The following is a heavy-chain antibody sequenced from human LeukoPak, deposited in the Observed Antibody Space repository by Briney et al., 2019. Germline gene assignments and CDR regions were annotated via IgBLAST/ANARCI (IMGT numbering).Heavy chain of an antibody. J-gene: IGHJ5*02. CDR2: TYYRSKWYN. Sequence: SQTLSLTCAISGDTVSRNSAACNWIRQSPSRGLEWLGRTYYRSKWYNDYAVSVKSRITINPDTSKHQFSLQLNSVTPEDTAVYYCAIGYNWFDPWGQGTLVTVSS. CDR1: GDTVSRNSAA. V-gene: IGHV6-1*01. CDR3: AIGYNWFDP. D-gene: IGHD3-10*01.